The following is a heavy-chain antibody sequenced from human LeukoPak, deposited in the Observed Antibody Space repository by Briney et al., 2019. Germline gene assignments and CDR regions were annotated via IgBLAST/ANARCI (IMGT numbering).Heavy chain of an antibody. D-gene: IGHD3-16*01. V-gene: IGHV4-39*01. CDR2: IYYSGST. CDR3: ARSFFTLEYFQH. Sequence: ASETLSLTCSVSGGSISSSSSYWGWIRQPPGKGLEWIGSIYYSGSTSYNPSLKSRVTISVDTSKNQFSLKLSSVTAADTAVYYCARSFFTLEYFQHWGQGTLVTVSS. J-gene: IGHJ1*01. CDR1: GGSISSSSSY.